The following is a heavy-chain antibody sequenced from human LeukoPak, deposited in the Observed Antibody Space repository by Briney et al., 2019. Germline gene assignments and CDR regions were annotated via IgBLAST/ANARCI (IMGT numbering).Heavy chain of an antibody. D-gene: IGHD6-6*01. V-gene: IGHV3-30*02. J-gene: IGHJ1*01. CDR2: IHADGNSK. Sequence: PGGSLRLSCAASGFPFSSSGMHCVRQAPGKGMEWVTFIHADGNSKYYADSVEGRFTVSRDSPKNTLSLQMNSLRVEDTAVYYCARSLSAREYFQHWGQGTLVTVSS. CDR1: GFPFSSSG. CDR3: ARSLSAREYFQH.